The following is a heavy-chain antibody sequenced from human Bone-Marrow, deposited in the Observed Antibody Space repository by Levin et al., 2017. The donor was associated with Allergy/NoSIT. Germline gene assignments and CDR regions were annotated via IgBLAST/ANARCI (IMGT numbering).Heavy chain of an antibody. D-gene: IGHD6-13*01. CDR1: GYSFTDHY. Sequence: GESLKISCKTSGYSFTDHYIHWVRQAPGHGLEWMGRINPKSDVTKYAQKFQGRVTMTRDASISTAYLDLSSLKSDDTAVYYCARTIGIAAATPSGYWGQGTLVIVSS. J-gene: IGHJ1*01. CDR2: INPKSDVT. CDR3: ARTIGIAAATPSGY. V-gene: IGHV1-2*06.